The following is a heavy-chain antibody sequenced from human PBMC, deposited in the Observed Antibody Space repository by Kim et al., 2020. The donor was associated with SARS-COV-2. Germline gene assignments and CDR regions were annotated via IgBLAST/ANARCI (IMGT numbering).Heavy chain of an antibody. Sequence: GGSLRLSCAASGFSFRSYSMNWVRQAPGKGLEWVSHISTSSGAIYYADSVKGRFTISRDNSKNSLYLQMNSLRAEDTAVYNCARENAGTSYFDYYYGMDVWGQGTTVTVSS. V-gene: IGHV3-48*04. CDR2: ISTSSGAI. D-gene: IGHD1-26*01. CDR1: GFSFRSYS. CDR3: ARENAGTSYFDYYYGMDV. J-gene: IGHJ6*02.